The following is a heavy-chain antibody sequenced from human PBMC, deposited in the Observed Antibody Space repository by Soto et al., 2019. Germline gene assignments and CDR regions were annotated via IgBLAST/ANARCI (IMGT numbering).Heavy chain of an antibody. V-gene: IGHV1-18*01. CDR3: ARGGTPIGY. D-gene: IGHD3-16*01. J-gene: IGHJ4*02. Sequence: QVQLVQSGAEVKKPGASVKVSCKASGYTFTNFGISWVRQAPGQGLEWMGWISAYNGNTNYAQNFQGRGHMTKNTFTNTAYMGLRSLRPDGTAVYYCARGGTPIGYWGQGTLVTVSS. CDR2: ISAYNGNT. CDR1: GYTFTNFG.